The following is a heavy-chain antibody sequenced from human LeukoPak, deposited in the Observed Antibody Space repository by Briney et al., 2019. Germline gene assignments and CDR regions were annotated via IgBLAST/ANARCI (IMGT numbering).Heavy chain of an antibody. J-gene: IGHJ4*02. Sequence: GGSLRLSCAASGFSFSSNWMSWVRQAPGKGLEWGANIKEDGSDKYYVHSVKGRFTISRDNAKNSLFLQMNSLRVEDTAVYYCARDRGWLQHDYWGQGTLVTVSS. D-gene: IGHD5-24*01. V-gene: IGHV3-7*04. CDR2: IKEDGSDK. CDR1: GFSFSSNW. CDR3: ARDRGWLQHDY.